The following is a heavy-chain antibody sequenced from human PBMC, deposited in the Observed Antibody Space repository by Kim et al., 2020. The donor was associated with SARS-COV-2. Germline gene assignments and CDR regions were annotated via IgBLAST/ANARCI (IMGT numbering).Heavy chain of an antibody. CDR3: ARDLRIAARSRPQSNFDY. CDR2: INPNSGGT. CDR1: GYTFTGYY. D-gene: IGHD6-6*01. Sequence: ASVKVSCKASGYTFTGYYMHWVRQAPGQGLEWMGWINPNSGGTNYAQKFQGRVTMTRDTSISTAYMELSRLRSDDTAVYYCARDLRIAARSRPQSNFDYWGQGTLVTVSS. V-gene: IGHV1-2*02. J-gene: IGHJ4*02.